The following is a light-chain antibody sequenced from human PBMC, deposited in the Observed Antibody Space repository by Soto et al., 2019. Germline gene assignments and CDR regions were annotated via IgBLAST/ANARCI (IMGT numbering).Light chain of an antibody. CDR1: KLGDKY. CDR2: QDS. V-gene: IGLV3-1*01. Sequence: SYELTQPPSVSVSPGQTASITCSGDKLGDKYACWYQQKPGQSPVPVIYQDSKRPSGIPERFSGSNSGNTATLTISGTQAMDEADYYCQAWDSSTRVVFGGGTKLTVL. J-gene: IGLJ2*01. CDR3: QAWDSSTRVV.